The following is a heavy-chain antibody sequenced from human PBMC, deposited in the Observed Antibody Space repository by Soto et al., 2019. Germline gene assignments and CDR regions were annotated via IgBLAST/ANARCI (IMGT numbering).Heavy chain of an antibody. V-gene: IGHV4-39*01. CDR2: IYYSGST. Sequence: SETLSLTCTVSGGSISSSSYYWGWIRQPPGKGLEWIGSIYYSGSTYYNPSLKSRVTISVDTSKNQFSLKLSSVTAADTAVYYCAMPGGGATVAFDIWGQGTMVTVSS. D-gene: IGHD4-4*01. CDR1: GGSISSSSYY. CDR3: AMPGGGATVAFDI. J-gene: IGHJ3*02.